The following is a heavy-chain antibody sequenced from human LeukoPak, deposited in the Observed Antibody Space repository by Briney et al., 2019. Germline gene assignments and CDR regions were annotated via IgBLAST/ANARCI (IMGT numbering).Heavy chain of an antibody. CDR2: ISGSGGIP. J-gene: IGHJ4*02. CDR1: GFTFSSYA. Sequence: PGGSLRLSCAASGFTFSSYAMSWVRQASGKGLELVSAISGSGGIPYYADSVKGRFTISRDNSKNTLYLQMNSLRAEDTAVYYCARNYSGSYHIDYWGQGTLVTVSS. CDR3: ARNYSGSYHIDY. V-gene: IGHV3-23*01. D-gene: IGHD1-26*01.